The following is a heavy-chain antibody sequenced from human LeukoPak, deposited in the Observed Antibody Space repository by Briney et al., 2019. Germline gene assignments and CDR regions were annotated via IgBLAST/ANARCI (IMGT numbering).Heavy chain of an antibody. V-gene: IGHV1-2*02. D-gene: IGHD2-2*01. CDR2: INPNSGGT. Sequence: ASVKVSCKASGYTFTGYYMHWVRQAPGQGLEWMGWINPNSGGTNYAQKFQGRVTMTRDTSISTAYMELSRLRSDDTAAYYCARGLGYCSSTSCPEYFQHWGQGTLVTVSS. J-gene: IGHJ1*01. CDR3: ARGLGYCSSTSCPEYFQH. CDR1: GYTFTGYY.